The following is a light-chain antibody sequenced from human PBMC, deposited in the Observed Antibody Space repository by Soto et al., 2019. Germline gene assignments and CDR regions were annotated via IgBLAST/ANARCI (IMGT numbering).Light chain of an antibody. J-gene: IGKJ3*01. CDR1: QSVSYW. CDR2: DGS. CDR3: QHYNTYSKA. Sequence: DIHLTQSPSTLSTSVGARVTITCRASQSVSYWLAWYQQKPGKAPNLLIYDGSTLASGVPPRFSGGGFGTEFTLNISSLQPDDSAIYCCQHYNTYSKAFGPGTKVDIK. V-gene: IGKV1-5*01.